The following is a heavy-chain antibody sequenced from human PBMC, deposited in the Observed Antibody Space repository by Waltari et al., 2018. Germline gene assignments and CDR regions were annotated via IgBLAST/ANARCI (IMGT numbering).Heavy chain of an antibody. CDR1: GGTFSSYA. V-gene: IGHV1-69*01. D-gene: IGHD3-10*01. J-gene: IGHJ4*02. Sequence: QVQLVQSGAEVKKPGSSVKVSCKASGGTFSSYAISWVRQAPGQGLEWMGGIIPIFGTANVAQKCQGRVTITADESTSTADMELSSLRSEDTAVYYWARDARITMVRGVIKTLDYWGQGTLVTVSS. CDR3: ARDARITMVRGVIKTLDY. CDR2: IIPIFGTA.